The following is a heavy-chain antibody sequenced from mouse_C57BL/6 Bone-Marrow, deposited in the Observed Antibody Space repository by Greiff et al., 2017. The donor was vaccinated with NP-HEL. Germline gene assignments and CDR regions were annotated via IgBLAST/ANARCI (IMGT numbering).Heavy chain of an antibody. CDR1: GFTFSSYA. Sequence: EVKLVESGGGLVKPGGSLKLSCAASGFTFSSYAMSWVRRTPEKRLEWVATISDGGSYTYYPDNVKGRFTISRDNAKNNLYLQMSHLKSEDTAMYYCARPTVVPMDYWGQGTSVTVSS. D-gene: IGHD1-1*01. CDR3: ARPTVVPMDY. J-gene: IGHJ4*01. V-gene: IGHV5-4*03. CDR2: ISDGGSYT.